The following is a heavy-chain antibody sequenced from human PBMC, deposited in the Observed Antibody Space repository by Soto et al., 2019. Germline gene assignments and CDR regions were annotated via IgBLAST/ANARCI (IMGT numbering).Heavy chain of an antibody. CDR1: GFTFSSYG. Sequence: QVQLVESGGGVVQPGRSLRLSCAASGFTFSSYGMHWVRQAPGKGLEWVAVISYDGSNKYYADSVKGRFTISRDNSKNTLYLQMNSLRAEDTAVYYCAKDRYYYDSSGYYVGVWAYYYGMDVWGQGTTVTVSS. D-gene: IGHD3-22*01. CDR2: ISYDGSNK. J-gene: IGHJ6*02. CDR3: AKDRYYYDSSGYYVGVWAYYYGMDV. V-gene: IGHV3-30*18.